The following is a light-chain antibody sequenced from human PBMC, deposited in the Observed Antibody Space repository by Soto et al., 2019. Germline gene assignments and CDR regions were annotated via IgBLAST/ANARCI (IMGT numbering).Light chain of an antibody. J-gene: IGKJ1*01. CDR1: QSVDST. CDR3: QQYNNWPPVT. CDR2: GAS. Sequence: EIVLSQSPGTLSLSPGERATLSCRASQSVDSTYITWYQQKPGQAPRLLIYGASTRATGIPARFSGSGSGTEFTLTISSLQSEDFAVYYCQQYNNWPPVTFGQGTKVDIK. V-gene: IGKV3-15*01.